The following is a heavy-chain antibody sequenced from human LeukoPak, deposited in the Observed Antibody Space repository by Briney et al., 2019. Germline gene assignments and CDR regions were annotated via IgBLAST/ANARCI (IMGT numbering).Heavy chain of an antibody. CDR2: FDPEDGET. CDR1: GYTLTELS. Sequence: ASVKVSCKVSGYTLTELSMHWVRQAPGKGLEWMGGFDPEDGETIYAQKFQGRVTMTTDTSTSTAYLEVRSLRSEDTAVYYCATLRFLEWLTGDYMDVWGKGTTVTVSS. V-gene: IGHV1-24*01. D-gene: IGHD3-3*01. CDR3: ATLRFLEWLTGDYMDV. J-gene: IGHJ6*03.